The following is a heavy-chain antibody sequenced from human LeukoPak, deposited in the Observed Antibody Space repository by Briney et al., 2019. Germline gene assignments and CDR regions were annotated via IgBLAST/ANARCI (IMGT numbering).Heavy chain of an antibody. D-gene: IGHD2-15*01. CDR3: ARPTNKLGYLSYGMDV. CDR2: ISSSSSYI. J-gene: IGHJ6*02. CDR1: GFTFSSYS. V-gene: IGHV3-21*01. Sequence: KAGGSLRLSCAASGFTFSSYSMNWVRQAPGKGLEWVSSISSSSSYIYYADSVKGRFTISRDNAKNSLYLQMNSLRAEDTAVYYCARPTNKLGYLSYGMDVWGQGTTVTVSS.